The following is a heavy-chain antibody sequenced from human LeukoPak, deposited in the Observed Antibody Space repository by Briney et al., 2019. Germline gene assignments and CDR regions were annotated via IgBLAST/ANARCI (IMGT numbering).Heavy chain of an antibody. Sequence: NSSETLSLTCAVSGGSISSSNWWSWVRQPPGKGLEWIGEIYHSGSTNYNPSLKSRVTISVDTSKNQFSLKLSSVTAADTAVYYCAVVAGTETFDYWGQGTLVTVSS. V-gene: IGHV4-4*02. D-gene: IGHD6-19*01. CDR1: GGSISSSNW. CDR3: AVVAGTETFDY. J-gene: IGHJ4*02. CDR2: IYHSGST.